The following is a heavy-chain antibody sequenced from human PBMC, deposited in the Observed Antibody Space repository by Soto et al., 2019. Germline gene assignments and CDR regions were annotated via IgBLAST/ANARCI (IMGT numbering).Heavy chain of an antibody. CDR2: ISGSGGST. Sequence: EVQLLESGGGLVQPGGSLRLSCAASGFTFSSYAMTWVRQAPGKGLEWVSAISGSGGSTYYADSVKGRFTISRDNSKNTLYLQMNSLRAEDTAVYYCAKGVLSFHYGMEVWGQGATVTVSS. D-gene: IGHD3-10*01. V-gene: IGHV3-23*01. J-gene: IGHJ6*02. CDR1: GFTFSSYA. CDR3: AKGVLSFHYGMEV.